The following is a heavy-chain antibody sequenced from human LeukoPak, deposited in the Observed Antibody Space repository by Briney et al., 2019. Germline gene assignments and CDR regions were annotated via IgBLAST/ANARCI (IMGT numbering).Heavy chain of an antibody. D-gene: IGHD4-17*01. CDR2: ISGSGGST. CDR3: AKGLDYGGNSNFDY. CDR1: GFTFSSYA. Sequence: GGSLRLSCAASGFTFSSYAMSWVRQAPGKGLEWVSAISGSGGSTYYADSVKGRFTISRDNAKNSLYLQMNSLRAEDTALYYCAKGLDYGGNSNFDYWGQGTLVTVSS. J-gene: IGHJ4*02. V-gene: IGHV3-23*01.